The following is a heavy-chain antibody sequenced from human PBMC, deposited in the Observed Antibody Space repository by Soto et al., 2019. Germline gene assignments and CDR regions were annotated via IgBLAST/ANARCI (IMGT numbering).Heavy chain of an antibody. CDR1: GFIFSDYY. CDR2: ISSSSSYI. CDR3: ARASGSFSSSLEGWFDP. V-gene: IGHV3-11*06. D-gene: IGHD6-6*01. Sequence: QVQLVQSGGGLVKPGGSLRLSCTASGFIFSDYYMSWIRQAPGKGLEWVSSISSSSSYIYYADSVKGRFTISRDNAKNSLYLQMNSLRAEDTAVYYCARASGSFSSSLEGWFDPWGQGTLVTVSS. J-gene: IGHJ5*02.